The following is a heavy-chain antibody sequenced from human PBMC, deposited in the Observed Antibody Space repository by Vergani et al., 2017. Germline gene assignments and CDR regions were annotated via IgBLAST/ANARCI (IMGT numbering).Heavy chain of an antibody. J-gene: IGHJ4*02. D-gene: IGHD1-26*01. CDR3: ARSSAGATTYYFDY. Sequence: EVQLVESGGGLIQPGGSLRLSCAASGFTVSSNYMSWVRQAPGKGLEWVSVIYSGGSTYYADSVKGRFTISRDNSKNTLYLQMNILRAEDTAVYYCARSSAGATTYYFDYWGQGTLVTVSS. CDR1: GFTVSSNY. V-gene: IGHV3-53*01. CDR2: IYSGGST.